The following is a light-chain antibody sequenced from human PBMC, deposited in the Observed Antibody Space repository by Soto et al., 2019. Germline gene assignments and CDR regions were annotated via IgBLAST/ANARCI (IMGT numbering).Light chain of an antibody. CDR3: KQYNSYRIT. Sequence: DIQLTQSPSSLSASVGDRVTITCRASQGINRFLAWYQQKPGKAPKLLIYAASTLESGVQSRFSGSGSGTEFTLTISSLQPDDFATYYCKQYNSYRITFGQGTRLEIK. CDR1: QGINRF. J-gene: IGKJ5*01. CDR2: AAS. V-gene: IGKV1-9*01.